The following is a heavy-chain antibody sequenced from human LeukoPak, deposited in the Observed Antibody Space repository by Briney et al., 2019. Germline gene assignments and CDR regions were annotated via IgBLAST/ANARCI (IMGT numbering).Heavy chain of an antibody. D-gene: IGHD2-15*01. J-gene: IGHJ4*02. CDR1: GGSFSGYY. V-gene: IGHV4-34*01. CDR3: ARVKGVVAASLPISVFDY. CDR2: INHSGST. Sequence: PSETLSLTCAVYGGSFSGYYWSWIRQPPGKGLEWIGEINHSGSTNYNLSLKSRVTISVDTSKDQFSLKLSSVTAADTAVYYCARVKGVVAASLPISVFDYWGQGTLVTVSS.